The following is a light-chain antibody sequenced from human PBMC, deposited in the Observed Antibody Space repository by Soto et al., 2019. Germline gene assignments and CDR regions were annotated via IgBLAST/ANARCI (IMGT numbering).Light chain of an antibody. CDR3: QQCYSSPRT. V-gene: IGKV1-39*01. J-gene: IGKJ1*01. Sequence: DIHMTQSPSTLSASVGDRVTITCRASQSITTYVNWYQQKLGKAPTLLIYAASSLQSGVPSRFSGSGSGTDFTLTISSLQPEDFATYFCQQCYSSPRTFGQGTKVDIK. CDR2: AAS. CDR1: QSITTY.